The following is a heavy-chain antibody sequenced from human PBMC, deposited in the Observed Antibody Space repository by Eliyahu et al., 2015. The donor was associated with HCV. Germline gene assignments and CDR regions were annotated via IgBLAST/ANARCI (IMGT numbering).Heavy chain of an antibody. CDR3: TRDWETLAALDMDV. CDR2: IRSKAYGGTT. Sequence: EVQLVESGGGLVKPGRSLRLSCTASGFTFGDYAMSWFRQAPGKGLEWVGFIRSKAYGGTTEYAASVKGRFTISRDDSKSIAYLQMNSLKTEDTAVYYCTRDWETLAALDMDVWGQGTTVTVSS. D-gene: IGHD1-26*01. CDR1: GFTFGDYA. J-gene: IGHJ6*02. V-gene: IGHV3-49*05.